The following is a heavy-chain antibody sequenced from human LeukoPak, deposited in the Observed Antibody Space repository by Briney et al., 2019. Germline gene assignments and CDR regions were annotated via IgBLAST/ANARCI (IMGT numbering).Heavy chain of an antibody. V-gene: IGHV3-74*01. D-gene: IGHD4-17*01. Sequence: NPGGSLRLSCAASGFTFSTYRMHWVRQVPGEGLIWVSRIEGDGSNTTYADPVKGRFTMSRDNGKNALYLQMNSLRAEDTAVYYCARGGDYISFDPWGQGTLVTVSS. CDR1: GFTFSTYR. J-gene: IGHJ5*02. CDR2: IEGDGSNT. CDR3: ARGGDYISFDP.